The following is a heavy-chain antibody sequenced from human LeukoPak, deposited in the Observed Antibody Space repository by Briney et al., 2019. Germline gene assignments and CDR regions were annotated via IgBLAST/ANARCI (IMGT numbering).Heavy chain of an antibody. Sequence: GGSLRLSCAASGFTFSSYAMHWVRQAPGKGLEWVAVISYDGSNKYYADSVKGRFTISRDNSKNTLYLQMNSLRAEDTAVYYCAKVRSSGWIDYWGQGTLVTVSS. CDR3: AKVRSSGWIDY. V-gene: IGHV3-30*04. D-gene: IGHD6-19*01. CDR1: GFTFSSYA. CDR2: ISYDGSNK. J-gene: IGHJ4*02.